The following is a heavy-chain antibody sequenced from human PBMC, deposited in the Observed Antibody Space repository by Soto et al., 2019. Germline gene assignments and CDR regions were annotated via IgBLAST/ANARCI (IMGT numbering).Heavy chain of an antibody. CDR2: ISDSGGST. V-gene: IGHV3-23*01. CDR1: GFTFSSCA. D-gene: IGHD6-19*01. Sequence: PGGSLILSCSASGFTFSSCAMTWVRQAPCMGLQWVSAISDSGGSTYYADSVRGRFTISRDNSKNTLYLQLNSLGAEDTAVYYCAKDKPAAGSQWLVPIWGRGTLVTVSS. J-gene: IGHJ4*02. CDR3: AKDKPAAGSQWLVPI.